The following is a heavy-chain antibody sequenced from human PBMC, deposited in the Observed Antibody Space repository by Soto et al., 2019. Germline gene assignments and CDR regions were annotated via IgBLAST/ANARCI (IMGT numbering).Heavy chain of an antibody. Sequence: QLQLQESGSGLVKPSQTLSLTCAVSGGSISSGGYSWSWIRQPPGKGLEWIGYIYHSGSTYYNPSLKSRVTIPVDRSKNQFSLKLSSVTAADTAVYYCARQLRLGECLNWFDPWGQGTLVTVSS. J-gene: IGHJ5*02. CDR1: GGSISSGGYS. V-gene: IGHV4-30-2*01. CDR3: ARQLRLGECLNWFDP. CDR2: IYHSGST. D-gene: IGHD3-16*01.